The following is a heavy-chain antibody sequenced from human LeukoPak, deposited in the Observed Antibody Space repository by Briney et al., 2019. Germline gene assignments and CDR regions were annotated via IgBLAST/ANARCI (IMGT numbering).Heavy chain of an antibody. CDR3: ARGGQPSGSYLFDY. Sequence: PSETLSLTCTVSGGSISSSSYYWGWIRQPPGKGLEWIGSIYYSGSTYYNPSLKSRVTMSVDTSKNQFSLKLSSVTAADTAVYYCARGGQPSGSYLFDYWGQGTLVTVSS. CDR1: GGSISSSSYY. D-gene: IGHD1-26*01. V-gene: IGHV4-39*07. J-gene: IGHJ4*02. CDR2: IYYSGST.